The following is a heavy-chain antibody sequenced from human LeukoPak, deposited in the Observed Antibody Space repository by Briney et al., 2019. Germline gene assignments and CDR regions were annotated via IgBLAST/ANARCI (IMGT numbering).Heavy chain of an antibody. Sequence: GGSLRLSCAASGFTFSDYYMSWIRQAPGKGLEWVSSISSSSSYIYYADSVKGRFTISRDNAKNSLYLQMNSLRAEDTAVYYCARDDYGGNSEKDAFDIWGQGTMVTVSS. CDR3: ARDDYGGNSEKDAFDI. J-gene: IGHJ3*02. CDR1: GFTFSDYY. D-gene: IGHD4-23*01. V-gene: IGHV3-11*06. CDR2: ISSSSSYI.